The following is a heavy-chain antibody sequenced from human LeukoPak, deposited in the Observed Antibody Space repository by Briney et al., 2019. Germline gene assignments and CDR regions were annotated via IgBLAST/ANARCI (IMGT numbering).Heavy chain of an antibody. D-gene: IGHD3-3*01. CDR2: ISGSGYST. CDR1: GFTFSSYA. J-gene: IGHJ4*02. CDR3: AKTRSGYFSFDY. Sequence: PGGSLRLSCAAPGFTFSSYAMSWVRQAPGKGLEWVSGISGSGYSTYYADSVKGRFTISRDNSKNTLYLQMNSLRAEDTAVYYCAKTRSGYFSFDYWGQGTLVTVSS. V-gene: IGHV3-23*01.